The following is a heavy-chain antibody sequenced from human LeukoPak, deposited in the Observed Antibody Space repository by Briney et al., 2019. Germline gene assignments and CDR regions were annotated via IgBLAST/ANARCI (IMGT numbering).Heavy chain of an antibody. V-gene: IGHV4-59*08. CDR3: AATMVRGVHTHFDY. Sequence: SETLSLTCTVSGGSINSNYWSWIRQPPGKGLEWVGYIYYSGSTNYNPSLKSRVTISVDTSKDQFSLKLSSVTAADTAVYYCAATMVRGVHTHFDYWGQGTLVTVSS. CDR2: IYYSGST. CDR1: GGSINSNY. D-gene: IGHD3-10*01. J-gene: IGHJ4*02.